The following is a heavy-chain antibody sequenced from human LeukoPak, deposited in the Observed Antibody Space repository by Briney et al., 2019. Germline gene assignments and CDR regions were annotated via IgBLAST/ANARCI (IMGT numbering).Heavy chain of an antibody. J-gene: IGHJ4*02. Sequence: PSETLSLTCTVSGGSISSSSYYWGWIRQPPGKGLEWIGSIYYSGSTYYNPSLKSRVTISVDTSKNQFSLKLSSVTAADTAVYYCASFDCSSTSCYEPHWGQGTLVTVSS. D-gene: IGHD2-2*01. CDR2: IYYSGST. V-gene: IGHV4-39*01. CDR3: ASFDCSSTSCYEPH. CDR1: GGSISSSSYY.